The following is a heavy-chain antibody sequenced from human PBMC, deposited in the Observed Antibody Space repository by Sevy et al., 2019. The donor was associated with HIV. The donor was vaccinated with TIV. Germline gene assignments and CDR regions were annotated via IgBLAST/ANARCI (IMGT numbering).Heavy chain of an antibody. J-gene: IGHJ3*02. V-gene: IGHV3-21*01. CDR2: ISSSSSYI. D-gene: IGHD3-16*01. CDR1: GFTFSSYS. CDR3: ARESMEGLGSRGAFDI. Sequence: GGSLRLSCAASGFTFSSYSMNWVRQAPGKGLEWVSSISSSSSYIYYADSVKGRFTISRDNAKNSLYLQMNSLRAEDTAVYDCARESMEGLGSRGAFDIWGQGTMVTVSS.